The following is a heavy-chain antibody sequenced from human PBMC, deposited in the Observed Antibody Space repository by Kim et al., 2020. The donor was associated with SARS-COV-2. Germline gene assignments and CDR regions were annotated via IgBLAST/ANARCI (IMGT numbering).Heavy chain of an antibody. CDR2: ISYDGSNK. V-gene: IGHV3-30-3*01. J-gene: IGHJ4*02. CDR3: ARDRSTAGYYFDY. D-gene: IGHD6-19*01. CDR1: GFTFSSYA. Sequence: GGSLRLSCAASGFTFSSYAMHWVRQSPGKGLEWVAVISYDGSNKYYADSVKGRFTISRDNSKNTLYLQMNSLRAEDTAVYYCARDRSTAGYYFDYWGQGTLVTVSS.